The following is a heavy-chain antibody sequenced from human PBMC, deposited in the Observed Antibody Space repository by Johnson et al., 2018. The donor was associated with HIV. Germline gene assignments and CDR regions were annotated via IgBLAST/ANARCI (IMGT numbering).Heavy chain of an antibody. Sequence: QVQLVDSGGGLVQPGPSLRLSSSASGLSFSRYWMSWVRQAPGTGLAWVAVISYAGSNKYYADSVKGRFTISRDNSKNTLYLQMNSLRAEDTAVYYCAKDLRVYTCDAFDIWGQGTMVTVS. V-gene: IGHV3-30*18. CDR3: AKDLRVYTCDAFDI. CDR2: ISYAGSNK. J-gene: IGHJ3*02. CDR1: GLSFSRYW. D-gene: IGHD5/OR15-5a*01.